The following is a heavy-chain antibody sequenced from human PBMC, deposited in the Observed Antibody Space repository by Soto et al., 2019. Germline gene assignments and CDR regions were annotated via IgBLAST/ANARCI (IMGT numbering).Heavy chain of an antibody. CDR2: ISGSGGST. CDR1: GFTFSSDA. CDR3: AKDSILEWLFYFDY. J-gene: IGHJ4*02. V-gene: IGHV3-23*01. D-gene: IGHD3-3*01. Sequence: PGGSLRLSCAASGFTFSSDAMSWVRQAPGKGLEWVSAISGSGGSTYYADSVKGRFTISRDNSKNTLYLQMNSLRAEDTAVYYCAKDSILEWLFYFDYWGQGTLVTVSS.